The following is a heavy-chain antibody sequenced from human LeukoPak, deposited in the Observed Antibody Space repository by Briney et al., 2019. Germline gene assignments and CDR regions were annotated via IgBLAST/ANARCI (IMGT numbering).Heavy chain of an antibody. CDR1: GFTVSSKY. CDR3: ARHYYDSSGWAGYIDY. CDR2: IYSGGST. J-gene: IGHJ4*02. D-gene: IGHD3-22*01. Sequence: GGSLRLSCAASGFTVSSKYMSWVRQAPGKGLEWVSVIYSGGSTYYADSVKGRFTISRDNSKNTLYLQMNSLRAEDTAVYYCARHYYDSSGWAGYIDYWGQGTLVTVSS. V-gene: IGHV3-53*01.